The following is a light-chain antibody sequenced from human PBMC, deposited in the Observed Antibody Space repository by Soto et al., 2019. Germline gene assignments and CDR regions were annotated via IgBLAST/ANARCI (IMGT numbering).Light chain of an antibody. CDR1: SSDVGSYDF. J-gene: IGLJ1*01. V-gene: IGLV2-14*02. CDR2: EGT. CDR3: SSYTGSNTRV. Sequence: QSALTQPASVSGSPGQSITIPCSGTSSDVGSYDFVSWYQQHPGKAPKLIIYEGTTRPSRVSSRFSGSKSGNTASLTISGLQAEDEADYYCSSYTGSNTRVFGTGTKVTVL.